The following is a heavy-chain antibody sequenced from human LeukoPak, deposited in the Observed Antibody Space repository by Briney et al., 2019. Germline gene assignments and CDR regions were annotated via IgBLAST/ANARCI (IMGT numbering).Heavy chain of an antibody. CDR1: GFTVSSNY. V-gene: IGHV3-66*01. Sequence: GGSLRLSCAASGFTVSSNYMSWVRQAPGKGLEWVSVIYSGGSTYYADSVTGRFTISRDNSKNTLYLQMNSLRAEDTAVYYCAKVRRIYYLDYWGQGTLVTVSS. CDR3: AKVRRIYYLDY. J-gene: IGHJ4*02. D-gene: IGHD5-12*01. CDR2: IYSGGST.